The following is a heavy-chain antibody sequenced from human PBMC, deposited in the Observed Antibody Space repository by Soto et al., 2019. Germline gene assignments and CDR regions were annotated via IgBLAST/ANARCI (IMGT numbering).Heavy chain of an antibody. CDR3: ARYGGNSNFDY. V-gene: IGHV4-59*01. D-gene: IGHD2-21*02. J-gene: IGHJ4*02. Sequence: SETLSLTCTVSGGSISSYYWSWIRQPPGKGLERIGYIYYSGSTNYNPSLKSRVTISVDTSKNQFSLKLSSVTAADTAVYYCARYGGNSNFDYWGQGTLVTVSS. CDR2: IYYSGST. CDR1: GGSISSYY.